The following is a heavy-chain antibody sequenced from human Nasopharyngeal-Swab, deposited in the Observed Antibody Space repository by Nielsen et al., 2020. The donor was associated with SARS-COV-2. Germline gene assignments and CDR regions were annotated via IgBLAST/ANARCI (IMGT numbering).Heavy chain of an antibody. CDR3: ARDQNSSGWYWGTYYFDY. Sequence: ASVKVSCKASGYTFTSYYMHWVRQAPGQGLEWMGIINPSGGSTSYAQKFQGRVTMTRDTSTSTVYMEPSSLRSEDTAVYYCARDQNSSGWYWGTYYFDYWGQGTLVTVSS. J-gene: IGHJ4*02. CDR1: GYTFTSYY. V-gene: IGHV1-46*01. CDR2: INPSGGST. D-gene: IGHD6-19*01.